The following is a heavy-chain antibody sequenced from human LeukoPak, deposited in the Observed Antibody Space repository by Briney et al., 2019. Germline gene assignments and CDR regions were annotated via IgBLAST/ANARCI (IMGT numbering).Heavy chain of an antibody. Sequence: ASVKVSCKASRYTFTSYGISWVREAPGQGVEWMGCISTYTGNTNYVQKLQGRVTMTTDTSTTTAYMELRSLRSDDTAVYYCARDRGRWYRSVWYGGYWGQGTLVTVSS. V-gene: IGHV1-18*01. D-gene: IGHD6-19*01. J-gene: IGHJ4*02. CDR3: ARDRGRWYRSVWYGGY. CDR1: RYTFTSYG. CDR2: ISTYTGNT.